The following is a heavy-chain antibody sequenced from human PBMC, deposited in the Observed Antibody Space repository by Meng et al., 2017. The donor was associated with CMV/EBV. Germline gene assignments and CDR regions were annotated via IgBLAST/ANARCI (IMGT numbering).Heavy chain of an antibody. CDR1: GGSISSSSNY. CDR2: IYYSGST. Sequence: PLPGSAPGLVKPAETLPLTLTVSGGSISSSSNYWGWIRQPPGKGLEWIGSIYYSGSTYYNPSLKRRVTISVDTSKNQFPLKLSSVTAADTAVYYCARGGIAAAGLHWGQGTLVTVSS. D-gene: IGHD6-13*01. V-gene: IGHV4-39*06. CDR3: ARGGIAAAGLH. J-gene: IGHJ4*02.